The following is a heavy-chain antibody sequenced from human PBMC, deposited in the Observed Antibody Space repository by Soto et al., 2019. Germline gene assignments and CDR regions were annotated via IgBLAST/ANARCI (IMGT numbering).Heavy chain of an antibody. D-gene: IGHD4-17*01. J-gene: IGHJ4*02. Sequence: GGSLRLSCAASGFTFDDYAMHWVRQAPGKGLEWVSGISWNSGSIGYADSVKGRFTISRDNAKNSLYLQMNSLRAEDTALYYCAKGLRATGDYLVDYWGQGTLVTVSS. CDR1: GFTFDDYA. CDR2: ISWNSGSI. V-gene: IGHV3-9*01. CDR3: AKGLRATGDYLVDY.